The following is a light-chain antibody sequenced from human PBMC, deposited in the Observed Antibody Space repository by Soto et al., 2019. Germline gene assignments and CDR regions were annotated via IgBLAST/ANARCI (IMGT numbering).Light chain of an antibody. Sequence: DIQMTQSPSIVSATVGDRVTITCRASQSVTTSLAWYQQKPGQAPKLLIFQMSTLANGVPSRFSGSGSGTEFTLAISSLQPDDVATYFCQQYKTLCSFGQGTRVEI. V-gene: IGKV1-5*03. CDR2: QMS. J-gene: IGKJ1*01. CDR3: QQYKTLCS. CDR1: QSVTTS.